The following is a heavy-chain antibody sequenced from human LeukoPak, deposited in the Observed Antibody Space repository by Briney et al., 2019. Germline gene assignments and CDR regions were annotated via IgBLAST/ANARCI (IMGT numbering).Heavy chain of an antibody. D-gene: IGHD2-15*01. CDR3: ASKLGSYCSGSNCHNYYYYMDV. V-gene: IGHV3-30*02. J-gene: IGHJ6*03. CDR1: GISFSSFG. Sequence: GGSLRLSCAASGISFSSFGMHWVRQAPGKGLEWVTFIRYDGHNKYYADSVKGRFTISRDNSKNTLYLQMNSLRAEDSAVYYCASKLGSYCSGSNCHNYYYYMDVWGKGTTVTVSS. CDR2: IRYDGHNK.